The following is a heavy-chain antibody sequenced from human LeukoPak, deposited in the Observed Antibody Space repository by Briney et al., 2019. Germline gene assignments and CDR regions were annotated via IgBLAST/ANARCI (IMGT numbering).Heavy chain of an antibody. J-gene: IGHJ4*02. V-gene: IGHV3-30*02. CDR1: GFSFSDYG. Sequence: GGSLRLSREASGFSFSDYGMHWVRQGPGKGLEWVAFILYDGSRKYYADSVKGRFTVSRDNSKNTVYLQMNSLRTEDTAVYYCVKDQAGGWGPGTLVTVSS. CDR3: VKDQAGG. D-gene: IGHD6-19*01. CDR2: ILYDGSRK.